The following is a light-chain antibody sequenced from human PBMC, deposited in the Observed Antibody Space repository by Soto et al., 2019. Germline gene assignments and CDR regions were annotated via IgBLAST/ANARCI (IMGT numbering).Light chain of an antibody. CDR1: RSISDW. V-gene: IGKV1-5*01. J-gene: IGKJ1*01. CDR3: LQYSSHSWT. Sequence: IQMTQSPSTLSASVGDRVTITCRASRSISDWLAWYQQKPGKAPELLIFDASNLKSGVSSRFSGSGSGTEFTLTISRLQPDDVATYYCLQYSSHSWTFGQGTKVEIK. CDR2: DAS.